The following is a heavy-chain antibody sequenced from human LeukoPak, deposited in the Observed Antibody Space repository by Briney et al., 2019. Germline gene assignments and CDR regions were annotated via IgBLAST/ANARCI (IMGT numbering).Heavy chain of an antibody. Sequence: GGSLRLSCAASGFTFSSYSMNWVRQAPGKGLEWVSYISSSSSTIYHADSVKGRFTISRDNAKNSLYLQMNSLRDEDTAVYYCARDYYDSSGYYYGGYWGQGTLVTVSS. CDR3: ARDYYDSSGYYYGGY. CDR1: GFTFSSYS. V-gene: IGHV3-48*02. J-gene: IGHJ4*02. D-gene: IGHD3-22*01. CDR2: ISSSSSTI.